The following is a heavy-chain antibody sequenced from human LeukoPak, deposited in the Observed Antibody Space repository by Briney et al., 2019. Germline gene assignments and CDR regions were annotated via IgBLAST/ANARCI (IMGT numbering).Heavy chain of an antibody. CDR2: IYYSGST. V-gene: IGHV4-59*08. J-gene: IGHJ3*02. CDR1: GGSISSYY. Sequence: NPSETLSLTCTVSGGSISSYYWSWIRQPPGKGLEWIGYIYYSGSTNYNPSLKSRVTISVDTSKNQFSLKLSSVTAADTAVYYCARDSGSYGDAFDIWGQGTMVTVSS. D-gene: IGHD1-26*01. CDR3: ARDSGSYGDAFDI.